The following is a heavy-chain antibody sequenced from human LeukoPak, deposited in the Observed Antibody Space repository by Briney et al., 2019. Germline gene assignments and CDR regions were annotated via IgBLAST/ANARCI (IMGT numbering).Heavy chain of an antibody. D-gene: IGHD1-1*01. CDR2: ITGDGGGT. J-gene: IGHJ4*02. CDR3: AKAPPYKKYFDY. Sequence: GGSLRLSCAASGFTFRSYVMSWVRQAPGKGLEWVSAITGDGGGTNHADSVKGRFTNSRDNSKNMLYLQMNSLRAEDTAVYYCAKAPPYKKYFDYWGQGTLVTVSS. V-gene: IGHV3-23*01. CDR1: GFTFRSYV.